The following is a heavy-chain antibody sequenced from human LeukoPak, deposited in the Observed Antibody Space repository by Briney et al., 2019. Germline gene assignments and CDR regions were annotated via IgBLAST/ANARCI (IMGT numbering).Heavy chain of an antibody. CDR1: GGSISGYY. D-gene: IGHD3-22*01. J-gene: IGHJ4*02. CDR2: IYTSGRT. Sequence: PSETLSLTCTVSGGSISGYYWSWIRQPPGKGLEWIGRIYTSGRTNYNPSLKSRVTMSVDTSKNQFSLKLSSVTAADTAVYYCARGPDSYYYDSSGYYPFDYWGQGTLVTVSS. CDR3: ARGPDSYYYDSSGYYPFDY. V-gene: IGHV4-4*07.